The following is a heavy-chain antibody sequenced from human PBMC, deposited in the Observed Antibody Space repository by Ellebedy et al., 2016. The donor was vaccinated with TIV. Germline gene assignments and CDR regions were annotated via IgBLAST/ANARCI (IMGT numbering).Heavy chain of an antibody. Sequence: MPGGSLRLSCTVPGGSINTYYWTWIRQPPGKGLEYIGFFHYTGITNYNPSLRSRVTLSVDSFKNQFSLKLDSVTAADTAVYYCARDSKKGWAFDIWGQGTMVTVSS. CDR1: GGSINTYY. CDR3: ARDSKKGWAFDI. CDR2: FHYTGIT. J-gene: IGHJ3*02. V-gene: IGHV4-59*12.